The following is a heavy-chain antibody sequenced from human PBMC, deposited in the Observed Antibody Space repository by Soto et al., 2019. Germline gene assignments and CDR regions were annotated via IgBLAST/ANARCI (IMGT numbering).Heavy chain of an antibody. CDR2: SYYSGGS. CDR1: GGSISRGGYY. Sequence: SETLSLTCTVSGGSISRGGYYWSWIRQHPGKGLEWIGYSYYSGGSYHNPSLKSRVSISVDTSKNQFSLKLSSVTVADTAIYYCARRAKAPLSAVWYFDYWGQGTLVTVSS. CDR3: ARRAKAPLSAVWYFDY. V-gene: IGHV4-31*03. J-gene: IGHJ4*02. D-gene: IGHD6-19*01.